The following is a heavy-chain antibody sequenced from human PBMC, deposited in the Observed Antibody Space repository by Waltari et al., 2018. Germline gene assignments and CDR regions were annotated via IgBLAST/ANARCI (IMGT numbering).Heavy chain of an antibody. D-gene: IGHD2-8*01. Sequence: QVQLVQSGAEVKKPGASVKVSCKVSGYTLTELSMHWVRQAPGKGLEWMGGFDPEDGETIYAQKFQGRVTMTEDTSTDTAYMELSSLRSEDTAVYYCATVLWCIGLGCSKSFWFDYWGQGTLVTVSS. CDR1: GYTLTELS. CDR2: FDPEDGET. CDR3: ATVLWCIGLGCSKSFWFDY. V-gene: IGHV1-24*01. J-gene: IGHJ4*02.